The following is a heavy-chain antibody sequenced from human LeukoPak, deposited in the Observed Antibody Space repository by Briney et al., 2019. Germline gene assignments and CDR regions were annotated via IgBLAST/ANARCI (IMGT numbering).Heavy chain of an antibody. J-gene: IGHJ3*02. Sequence: GGSLRLSCAASGFTFSIYGMHWVRQAPGRGVEWVADIWDDGINKYYAASVKGRFTISRGNSKNTLYLQMNGLRAEDTAVYYCARDWGYDDKALAFDIWGQGTMGTVSS. V-gene: IGHV3-33*01. D-gene: IGHD3-22*01. CDR1: GFTFSIYG. CDR3: ARDWGYDDKALAFDI. CDR2: IWDDGINK.